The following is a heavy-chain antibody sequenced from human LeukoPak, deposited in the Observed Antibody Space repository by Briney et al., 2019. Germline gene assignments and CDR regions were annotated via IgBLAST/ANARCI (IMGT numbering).Heavy chain of an antibody. J-gene: IGHJ5*02. CDR2: IYTSGST. D-gene: IGHD2-21*02. Sequence: SETLSLTCTVSGGSISSYYWSWIRQPAGKGLEWIGRIYTSGSTYYNPSLKSRVTISVDTSKNQFSLKLSSVTAADTAVYYCATLGRAIDVVTAWGQGTLVTVSS. CDR1: GGSISSYY. V-gene: IGHV4-4*07. CDR3: ATLGRAIDVVTA.